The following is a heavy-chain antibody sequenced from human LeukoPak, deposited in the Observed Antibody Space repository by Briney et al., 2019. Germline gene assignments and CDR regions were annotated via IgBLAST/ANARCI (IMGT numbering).Heavy chain of an antibody. CDR1: GFTFSNYA. CDR3: AKDPPTYYYDSSGYYHRFEDY. V-gene: IGHV3-23*01. CDR2: ISGSGGST. J-gene: IGHJ4*02. Sequence: QTGGSLRLSCAASGFTFSNYAMNWVRQAPGKGLEWVSGISGSGGSTYYADSVKGRFTISRDNSKNTLYLQMNSLRAEDTAVYYCAKDPPTYYYDSSGYYHRFEDYWGQGTLVTVSS. D-gene: IGHD3-22*01.